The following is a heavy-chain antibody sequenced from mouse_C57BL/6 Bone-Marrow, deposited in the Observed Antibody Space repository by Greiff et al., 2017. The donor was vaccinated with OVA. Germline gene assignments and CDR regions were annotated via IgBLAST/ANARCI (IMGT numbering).Heavy chain of an antibody. Sequence: QVHVKQSGAELVKPGASVKLSCKASGYTFTSYWMQWVKQRPGQGLEWIGEIDPSDSYTNYNQKFKGKATLTVDTSSSTAYMQLSSLTSEDSAVYYCARRNYFDYWGQGTTLTVSS. J-gene: IGHJ2*01. CDR2: IDPSDSYT. V-gene: IGHV1-50*01. CDR1: GYTFTSYW. CDR3: ARRNYFDY.